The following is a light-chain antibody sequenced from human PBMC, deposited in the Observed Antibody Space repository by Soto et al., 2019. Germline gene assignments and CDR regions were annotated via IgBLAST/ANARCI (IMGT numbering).Light chain of an antibody. CDR3: QQYDKWPHT. CDR2: YAS. CDR1: QNLSRN. Sequence: EMVMTQSPATLSVSPGEIATLSCRASQNLSRNLAWYQQQPGQAPRLLTFYASTRATGIQARFSGSGSGTDLTLTISSLQSEDFAVYYCQQYDKWPHTFGQGTKLEIK. V-gene: IGKV3-15*01. J-gene: IGKJ2*01.